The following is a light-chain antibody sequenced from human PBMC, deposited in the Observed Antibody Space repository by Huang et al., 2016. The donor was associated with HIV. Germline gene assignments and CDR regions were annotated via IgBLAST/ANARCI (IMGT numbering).Light chain of an antibody. CDR2: EVS. Sequence: EIVMTQRPHSLPVALGQVASISCRFSQTLVHGDGTNYLSWLHQRPGQPPRLLIYEVSNRFSGVPGRISGSGAGTDFTLTISRVQPEDVGFYFCAQATQFPFTFGQGTKLEI. J-gene: IGKJ2*01. CDR1: QTLVHGDGTNY. CDR3: AQATQFPFT. V-gene: IGKV2-24*01.